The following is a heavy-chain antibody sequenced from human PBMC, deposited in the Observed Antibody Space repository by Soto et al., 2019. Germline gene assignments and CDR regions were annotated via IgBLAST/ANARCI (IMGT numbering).Heavy chain of an antibody. CDR3: ATYSGSYQGRYYGMDV. CDR1: GYTFTSYY. J-gene: IGHJ6*02. V-gene: IGHV1-46*01. Sequence: GASVKVSCKASGYTFTSYYMHWVRQAPGQGLEWMGIINPSGGSTSYAQKFQGRVTMTRDTSTSTVYMELSSLRSEDTAVHYCATYSGSYQGRYYGMDVWGQGTTVTVS. CDR2: INPSGGST. D-gene: IGHD1-26*01.